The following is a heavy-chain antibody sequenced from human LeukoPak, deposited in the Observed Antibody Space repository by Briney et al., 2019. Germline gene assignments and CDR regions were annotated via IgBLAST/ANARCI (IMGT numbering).Heavy chain of an antibody. Sequence: PSETLSLTCADYGGSFSGYYWSWIRQPPGKGLEWIGEINHSGSTNYNPSLKSRVTISVDTSKNQFSLKLSSVTAADTAVYYCARVSYDSSGYYDYWGQGTLVTVSS. D-gene: IGHD3-22*01. CDR1: GGSFSGYY. CDR2: INHSGST. J-gene: IGHJ4*02. V-gene: IGHV4-34*01. CDR3: ARVSYDSSGYYDY.